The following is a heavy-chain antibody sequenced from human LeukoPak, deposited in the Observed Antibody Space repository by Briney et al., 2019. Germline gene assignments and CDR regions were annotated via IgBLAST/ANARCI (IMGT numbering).Heavy chain of an antibody. Sequence: SETLSLTCTVSGGSISSSSYYWGWIRQPPGKGLEWIGSIYYSGSTYYNPSLKSRVTISVDTSKNQFSLKLSSVTAADTAVYYCARLNNWNPERFDPWGQGTLVTVSS. CDR2: IYYSGST. CDR1: GGSISSSSYY. J-gene: IGHJ5*02. CDR3: ARLNNWNPERFDP. D-gene: IGHD1-20*01. V-gene: IGHV4-39*01.